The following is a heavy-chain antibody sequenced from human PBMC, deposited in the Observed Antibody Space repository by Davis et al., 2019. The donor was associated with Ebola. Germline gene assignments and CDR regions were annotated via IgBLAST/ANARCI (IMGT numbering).Heavy chain of an antibody. CDR3: TTPGGQDSGYDVFDI. J-gene: IGHJ3*02. V-gene: IGHV3-23*01. Sequence: GGSLRLSCAASGFIFSSYVMSWVRQAPGKGLEWVSTLGTSADTYYAESVKGRFTISRDNSKNTLYLQMNGLRVEDTAIYYCTTPGGQDSGYDVFDIWGQGTMVTVSS. D-gene: IGHD5-12*01. CDR2: LGTSADT. CDR1: GFIFSSYV.